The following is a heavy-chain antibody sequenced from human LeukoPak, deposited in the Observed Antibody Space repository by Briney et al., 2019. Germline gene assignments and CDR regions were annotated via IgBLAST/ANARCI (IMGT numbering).Heavy chain of an antibody. J-gene: IGHJ3*02. CDR3: AGPAAIRGDSGSDAFDI. D-gene: IGHD2-2*02. Sequence: GESLQISCKGSGYSFTSYWIGWVRQLPGKGLEWMGIIYPGDSDTRYSPSFQGQVTISADKSISTAYLQWSSLKASDTAMYYCAGPAAIRGDSGSDAFDIWGQGTMVTVSS. CDR1: GYSFTSYW. CDR2: IYPGDSDT. V-gene: IGHV5-51*01.